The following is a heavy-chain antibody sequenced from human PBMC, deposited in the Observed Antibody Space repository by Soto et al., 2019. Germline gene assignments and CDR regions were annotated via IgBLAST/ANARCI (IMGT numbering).Heavy chain of an antibody. CDR2: VYPGDSET. CDR3: ASDSHCDGGNCPMGGFDM. Sequence: GESLKISCKGSGYSFSSSWIAWVRHSPGKGLEWMGIVYPGDSETRYSPSFQGQVTISADTALSTTYLQWDTLKPSDTAIYFCASDSHCDGGNCPMGGFDMWGQGTMVTVSS. CDR1: GYSFSSSW. V-gene: IGHV5-51*01. J-gene: IGHJ3*02. D-gene: IGHD2-15*01.